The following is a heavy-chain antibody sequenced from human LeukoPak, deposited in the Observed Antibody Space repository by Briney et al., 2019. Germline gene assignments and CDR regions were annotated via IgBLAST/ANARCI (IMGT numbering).Heavy chain of an antibody. J-gene: IGHJ4*02. D-gene: IGHD3-10*01. CDR3: ASVPTGSGSTDY. Sequence: DSVKGRFTISRDNAKNILYLQMNSLRAEDTAVYYCASVPTGSGSTDYWGQGTLVTVSS. V-gene: IGHV3-7*01.